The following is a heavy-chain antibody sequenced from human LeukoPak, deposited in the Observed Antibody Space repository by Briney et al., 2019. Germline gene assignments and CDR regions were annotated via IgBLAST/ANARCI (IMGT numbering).Heavy chain of an antibody. V-gene: IGHV1-18*01. Sequence: GASVKVSCKASGYTFTSYGISWVRQAPGQWLEWMGWISAYNGNTNYAQKLQGRVTMTTDTSTSTAYMELRSLRSDDTAVYYCARDTFADYYDSSGYDYFDYWGQGTLVTVSS. CDR3: ARDTFADYYDSSGYDYFDY. J-gene: IGHJ4*02. CDR2: ISAYNGNT. D-gene: IGHD3-22*01. CDR1: GYTFTSYG.